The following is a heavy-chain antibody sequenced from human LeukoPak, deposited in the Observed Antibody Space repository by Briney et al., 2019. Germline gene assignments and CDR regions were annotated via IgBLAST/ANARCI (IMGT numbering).Heavy chain of an antibody. CDR2: ISAYNGNT. J-gene: IGHJ6*03. CDR3: ARSSTSWPYYYYYMDV. V-gene: IGHV1-18*01. CDR1: GYTLTSYG. D-gene: IGHD2-2*01. Sequence: GASVKVSCKASGYTLTSYGISWVRQAPGQGLEWMGWISAYNGNTNYAQKLQGRVTMTTDTSTSTAYMELRSLRSDDTAVYYCARSSTSWPYYYYYMDVWGKGTTVTISS.